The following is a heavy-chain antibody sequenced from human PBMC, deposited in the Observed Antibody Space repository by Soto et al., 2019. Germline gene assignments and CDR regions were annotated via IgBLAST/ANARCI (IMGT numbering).Heavy chain of an antibody. CDR2: INHSGST. CDR1: GGSFSGYY. J-gene: IGHJ4*02. V-gene: IGHV4-34*01. Sequence: SETLSLTCAVYGGSFSGYYWSWIRQPPGKGLEWIGDINHSGSTNYNPSLKSRITISVDTSKNQFSLNLSSVTAADTAVYYCARHLNRGYYTSFDYWGQGNLVTVSS. CDR3: ARHLNRGYYTSFDY. D-gene: IGHD3-22*01.